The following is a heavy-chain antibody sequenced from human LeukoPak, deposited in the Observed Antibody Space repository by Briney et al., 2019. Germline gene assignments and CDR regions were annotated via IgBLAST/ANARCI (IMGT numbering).Heavy chain of an antibody. V-gene: IGHV3-30*02. CDR2: IRYDGSNK. CDR3: AKDQRRGITGTFDY. Sequence: GGSLTLSCAASGLIFSSNGMHWVRQAPGKGLEWVTFIRYDGSNKYYADSVKGRFTISRDNSKNTLYLQMNSLRAEDTAVYYCAKDQRRGITGTFDYWGQGTLVTVSS. D-gene: IGHD1-7*01. CDR1: GLIFSSNG. J-gene: IGHJ4*02.